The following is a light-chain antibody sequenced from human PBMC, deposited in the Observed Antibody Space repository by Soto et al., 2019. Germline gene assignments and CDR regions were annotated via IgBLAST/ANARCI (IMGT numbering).Light chain of an antibody. J-gene: IGLJ3*02. CDR2: EVR. CDR1: MRDVGAYNL. CDR3: SAYTARSTLV. V-gene: IGLV2-14*01. Sequence: HSVLTQPASASGSAGQSITISCSGTMRDVGAYNLVSWYQQHPGTAPKLIIYEVRNRPSGISSRFSGSRSGNTASLTISGLQSEDEGDYYCSAYTARSTLVFGGGTKLTVL.